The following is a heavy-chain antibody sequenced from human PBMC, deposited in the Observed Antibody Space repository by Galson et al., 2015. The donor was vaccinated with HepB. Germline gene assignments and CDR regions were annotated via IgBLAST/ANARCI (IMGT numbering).Heavy chain of an antibody. Sequence: SLRLSCAASGFTFSAYAMHWVRQAPGKGLEWVAVISYNGGNKFYADSVKGRFTISRDTSKNTLYLQMNNLRAEDTAVYYCARDLPLYGSGSYPDAFHIWGQGTMVTVSS. D-gene: IGHD1-26*01. J-gene: IGHJ3*02. CDR1: GFTFSAYA. CDR3: ARDLPLYGSGSYPDAFHI. CDR2: ISYNGGNK. V-gene: IGHV3-30-3*01.